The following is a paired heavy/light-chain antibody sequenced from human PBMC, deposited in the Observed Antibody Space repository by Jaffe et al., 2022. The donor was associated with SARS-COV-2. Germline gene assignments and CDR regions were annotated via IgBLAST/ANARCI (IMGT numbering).Heavy chain of an antibody. Sequence: EVQLVESGGGLVQPGGSLRLSCAASGFAVSNNYMSWVRQAPGKGLEWVSVIYRNNNTYYADSVKGRFTVSRDNSKNTLHLQMNSLRPEDTAVYFCATGERFLDTFDYWGQGTLVTVSS. J-gene: IGHJ4*02. CDR3: ATGERFLDTFDY. V-gene: IGHV3-66*02. CDR1: GFAVSNNY. CDR2: IYRNNNT. D-gene: IGHD3-3*01.
Light chain of an antibody. J-gene: IGKJ4*01. CDR3: QQYDSYPLT. Sequence: DIQMTQSPSSLSASVGDRVTITCRASQGISNYLAWFQQKPGKAPKSLIYAASSLQSGVPSKFSGSGSGTDFTLTISSLQPEDFATYYCQQYDSYPLTFGGGTKVEIK. CDR1: QGISNY. CDR2: AAS. V-gene: IGKV1-16*02.